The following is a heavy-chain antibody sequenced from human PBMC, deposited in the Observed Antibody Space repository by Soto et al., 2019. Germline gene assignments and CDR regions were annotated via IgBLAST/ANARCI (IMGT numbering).Heavy chain of an antibody. CDR2: IYHRGST. CDR3: ARVPDY. V-gene: IGHV4-30-2*01. J-gene: IGHJ4*02. CDR1: GGSSSSGGYS. Sequence: QLQLQESGSGLVKPSQTLSLTCAVSGGSSSSGGYSCSWIREPPGKGLEWIGYIYHRGSTYSNPTLKSIVTISVDRSKNQFSLKLSSVTAADTALYYCARVPDYWGQGTLVTVSS.